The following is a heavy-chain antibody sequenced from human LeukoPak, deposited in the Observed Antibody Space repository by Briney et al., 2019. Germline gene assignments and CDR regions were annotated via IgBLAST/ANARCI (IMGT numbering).Heavy chain of an antibody. J-gene: IGHJ4*02. V-gene: IGHV4-39*07. D-gene: IGHD3-16*02. CDR3: AAFGGVIPPS. Sequence: GSLRLSCAASGFTVSSNYMSWVRQAPGKGLEWIGTLYYSGITYYNPSLKSRVTISVDTSKNQFSLKLSSVTAADTAVYYCAAFGGVIPPSWGQGTLVTVSS. CDR1: GFTVSSNY. CDR2: LYYSGIT.